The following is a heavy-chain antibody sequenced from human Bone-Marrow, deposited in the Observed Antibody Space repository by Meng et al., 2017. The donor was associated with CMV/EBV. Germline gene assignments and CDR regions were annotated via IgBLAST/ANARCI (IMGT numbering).Heavy chain of an antibody. D-gene: IGHD6-13*01. CDR2: IRYDGSNK. V-gene: IGHV3-30*02. CDR3: AREDSSSWFYYYYGMDV. Sequence: GESLKISCAASGFTFSSYGMHWVRQAPGKGLEWVAFIRYDGSNKYYADSVKGRFTISRDNSKNALYLQMNSLRAEDTAVYYCAREDSSSWFYYYYGMDVWGQGTTVTVYS. CDR1: GFTFSSYG. J-gene: IGHJ6*02.